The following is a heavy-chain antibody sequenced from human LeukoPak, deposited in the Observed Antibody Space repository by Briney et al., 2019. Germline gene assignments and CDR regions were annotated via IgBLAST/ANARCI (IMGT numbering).Heavy chain of an antibody. D-gene: IGHD6-6*01. Sequence: GGSLRLFCAASGFTFSNYAMHWVRQTPGKGLEWVGVISYAGTNNYYADSVKGRFTSSRYNSKNTLYLQMNSLRLEDTAVYYCARGSIASIGSSKGYMDVWGKGTTVSVSS. J-gene: IGHJ6*03. CDR1: GFTFSNYA. CDR2: ISYAGTNN. CDR3: ARGSIASIGSSKGYMDV. V-gene: IGHV3-30-3*01.